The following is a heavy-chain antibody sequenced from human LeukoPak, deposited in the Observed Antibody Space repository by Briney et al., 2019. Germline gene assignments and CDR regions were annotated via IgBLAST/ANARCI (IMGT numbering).Heavy chain of an antibody. V-gene: IGHV1-2*02. CDR1: GYTFTGYY. J-gene: IGHJ6*02. Sequence: ASVKVSCKASGYTFTGYYMHWVRQAPGQGLEWMGWTNPNSGGTNYAQKFQGRVTMTRDTSISTAYMELSRLRSDDTAVYYCARGPSLRYSSGWYYYYYGMDVWGQGTTVTVSS. D-gene: IGHD6-19*01. CDR2: TNPNSGGT. CDR3: ARGPSLRYSSGWYYYYYGMDV.